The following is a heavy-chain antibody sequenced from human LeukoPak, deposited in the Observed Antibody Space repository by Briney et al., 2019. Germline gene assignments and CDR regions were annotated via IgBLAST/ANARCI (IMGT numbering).Heavy chain of an antibody. CDR2: ISWNSGSI. Sequence: GGSLRLSCAASGFTFDDYAMHWVRQAPGKGLEWVSGISWNSGSIGYADSVKGRFTISRDNAKNSLYLQMNSLRAEDTAVYYCARDSGSYWSAFFDYWGQGTLVTVSS. D-gene: IGHD1-26*01. CDR1: GFTFDDYA. J-gene: IGHJ4*02. CDR3: ARDSGSYWSAFFDY. V-gene: IGHV3-9*01.